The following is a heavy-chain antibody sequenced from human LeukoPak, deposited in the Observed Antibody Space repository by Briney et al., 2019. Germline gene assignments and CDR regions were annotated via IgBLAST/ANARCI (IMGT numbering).Heavy chain of an antibody. J-gene: IGHJ4*02. CDR1: GFTFSSYG. CDR2: IRYDGSNK. D-gene: IGHD6-25*01. CDR3: AKGAKTHGSGGHFDY. V-gene: IGHV3-30*02. Sequence: GGSLRLSCAASGFTFSSYGMHWVRQAPGKGLEWVAFIRYDGSNKYYADSVKGRFTISRDNSKNTLYLQMNSLRAEDTAVYYCAKGAKTHGSGGHFDYWGQGTLVTVSS.